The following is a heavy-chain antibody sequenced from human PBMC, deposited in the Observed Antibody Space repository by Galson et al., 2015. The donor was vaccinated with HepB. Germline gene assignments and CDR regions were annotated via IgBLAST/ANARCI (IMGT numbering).Heavy chain of an antibody. V-gene: IGHV3-49*03. CDR2: IGSKLYGGTT. J-gene: IGHJ3*02. Sequence: SLRLSCATAGFPFGDYAMSWFRQAPGKGLEWVGFIGSKLYGGTTQYAASVKGRFLISRDDSKSIAYLQMNGLKTDVTGVYYCTRDRWYHAFDILGRGTMVTVSS. CDR1: GFPFGDYA. CDR3: TRDRWYHAFDI. D-gene: IGHD1-14*01.